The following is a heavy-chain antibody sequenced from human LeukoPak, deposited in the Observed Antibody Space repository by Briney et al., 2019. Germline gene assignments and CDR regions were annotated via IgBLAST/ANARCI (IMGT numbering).Heavy chain of an antibody. CDR2: IYTSGST. J-gene: IGHJ6*03. V-gene: IGHV4-4*07. CDR1: GGSISSYY. D-gene: IGHD3-3*01. CDR3: ARLGKRETYYDFWSGYYSGFYYYYYMDV. Sequence: SETLSLTCTVSGGSISSYYWSWIRQPAGKGLEWIGRIYTSGSTNYNPSLKSRVTMSVDTSKNQFSLKLSSVTAADTAVYYCARLGKRETYYDFWSGYYSGFYYYYYMDVWGKGTTVTVSS.